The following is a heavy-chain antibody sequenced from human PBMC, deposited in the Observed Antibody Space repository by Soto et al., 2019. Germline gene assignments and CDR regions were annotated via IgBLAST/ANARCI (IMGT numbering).Heavy chain of an antibody. V-gene: IGHV4-4*07. CDR3: ARDGGHWFDP. CDR2: IYTSGST. D-gene: IGHD3-10*01. J-gene: IGHJ5*02. Sequence: SETLSLTCTVSGGSISSYYWRWIRQPAGKGLEWIGRIYTSGSTNYNSFFKSRATMSVDVSKNQFSLKLSSVTAADTAVYYCARDGGHWFDPWGQGTLVTVSS. CDR1: GGSISSYY.